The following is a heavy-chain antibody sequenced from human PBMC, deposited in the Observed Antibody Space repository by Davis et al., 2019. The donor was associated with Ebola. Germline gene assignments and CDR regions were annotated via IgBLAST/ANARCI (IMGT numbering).Heavy chain of an antibody. V-gene: IGHV4-4*02. Sequence: PGGSLRLSCAVSGGSISSSNWWSWVRQPPGKGLEWIGYIYYSGSTNYNPSLKSRVTISVDKSKNQFSLKLSSVTAADTAVYYCAREVDGAFDIWGQGTMVTVSS. CDR1: GGSISSSNW. CDR3: AREVDGAFDI. CDR2: IYYSGST. D-gene: IGHD2-15*01. J-gene: IGHJ3*02.